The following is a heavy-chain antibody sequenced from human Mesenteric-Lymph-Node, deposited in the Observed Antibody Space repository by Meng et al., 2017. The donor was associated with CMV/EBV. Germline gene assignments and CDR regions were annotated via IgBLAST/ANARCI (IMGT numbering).Heavy chain of an antibody. CDR3: ARSSAGTYYYDY. CDR1: GCSISSTNW. CDR2: IYSSGTS. J-gene: IGHJ4*02. V-gene: IGHV4-28*01. Sequence: CTVSGCSISSTNWWGWIRQPPGKGLEWIGYIYSSGTSYDNPSLKSRVTMSVDTSKNQFSLKLTSVTAVDTAVYFCARSSAGTYYYDYWGQGTLVTVSS. D-gene: IGHD3-16*01.